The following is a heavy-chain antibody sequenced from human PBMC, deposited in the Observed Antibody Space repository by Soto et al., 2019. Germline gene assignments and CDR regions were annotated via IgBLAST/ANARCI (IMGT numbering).Heavy chain of an antibody. Sequence: ASVKDSCKVSGYTLTEVSMHRVRQAPGKGLEGMGGFDPEDGETIYAEKFQGRVTMNEDTTPATAYMELSSLKSEYTAVYYCATDWLADRSCGYYYAVGAFDIWGQGTMVTVSS. CDR1: GYTLTEVS. J-gene: IGHJ3*02. D-gene: IGHD3-22*01. CDR2: FDPEDGET. V-gene: IGHV1-24*01. CDR3: ATDWLADRSCGYYYAVGAFDI.